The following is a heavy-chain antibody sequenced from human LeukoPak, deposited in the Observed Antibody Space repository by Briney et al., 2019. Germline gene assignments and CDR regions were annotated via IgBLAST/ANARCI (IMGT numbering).Heavy chain of an antibody. J-gene: IGHJ4*02. D-gene: IGHD3-22*01. CDR2: ISGSGGST. CDR3: AKDRGGYYDSSGSPPSY. CDR1: GFTFSSYA. Sequence: GGSLRLSCAASGFTFSSYAMSWFRQAPGKGLEWVSAISGSGGSTYYADSVKGRFTISRDNSKNTLYLQMNSLRAEDTAVYYCAKDRGGYYDSSGSPPSYWGQGTLVTVSS. V-gene: IGHV3-23*01.